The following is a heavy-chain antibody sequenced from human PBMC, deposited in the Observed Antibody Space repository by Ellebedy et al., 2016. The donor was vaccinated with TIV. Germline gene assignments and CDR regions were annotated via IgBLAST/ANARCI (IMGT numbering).Heavy chain of an antibody. Sequence: GESLKISCAASGFTFSSYYMNWVRQAPGKGLQWVSSVSTSSSYIFYADSVKGRFTISRDNAKNSLYLQMNSLRAEDTAVYYCARGGRGMRLPLDYWGQGTLVTVSS. J-gene: IGHJ4*02. CDR2: VSTSSSYI. V-gene: IGHV3-21*01. CDR1: GFTFSSYY. D-gene: IGHD6-25*01. CDR3: ARGGRGMRLPLDY.